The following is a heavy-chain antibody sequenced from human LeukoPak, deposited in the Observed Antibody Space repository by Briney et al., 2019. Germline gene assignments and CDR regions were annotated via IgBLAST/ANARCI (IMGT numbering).Heavy chain of an antibody. D-gene: IGHD3-9*01. V-gene: IGHV3-21*04. CDR3: ARKYYDILTGYNPYYDY. Sequence: GGSLRLSCAASGFTFNTYTMNWVRPAPGKGLDWASSIPASITGIYSANSVKGRFTISRDNAKNFLYLQMNSLRAEDTAVYYCARKYYDILTGYNPYYDYWGQGILITVSS. CDR2: IPASITGI. CDR1: GFTFNTYT. J-gene: IGHJ4*02.